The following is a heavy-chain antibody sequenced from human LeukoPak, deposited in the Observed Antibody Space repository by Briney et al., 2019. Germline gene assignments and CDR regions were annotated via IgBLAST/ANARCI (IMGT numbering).Heavy chain of an antibody. D-gene: IGHD3-10*01. Sequence: KPSETLSLTCTVSGGSVSSGSFYWNWIRQPPGKGLEWIVYIYYSGSTSYNPSLKSRVTISVDTSKNQFSLKLSSVTAADTAVYYCARSFETMVRGVTLGWFDPWGQGTLVTVSS. CDR2: IYYSGST. J-gene: IGHJ5*02. CDR1: GGSVSSGSFY. V-gene: IGHV4-61*01. CDR3: ARSFETMVRGVTLGWFDP.